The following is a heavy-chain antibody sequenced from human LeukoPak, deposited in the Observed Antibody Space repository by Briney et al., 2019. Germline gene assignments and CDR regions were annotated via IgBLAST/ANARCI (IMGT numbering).Heavy chain of an antibody. CDR3: ARPPMSLWDAFDI. V-gene: IGHV5-51*01. CDR1: GYTFTNYW. Sequence: GESLKISCKGSGYTFTNYWIGWVRQMPGKGLEWMGIIYPGDSDTRYSPSFQGQVTISADKSIGTAYLQWSSLKASDTAMYYCARPPMSLWDAFDIWGQGTMVTVSS. D-gene: IGHD3-10*01. J-gene: IGHJ3*02. CDR2: IYPGDSDT.